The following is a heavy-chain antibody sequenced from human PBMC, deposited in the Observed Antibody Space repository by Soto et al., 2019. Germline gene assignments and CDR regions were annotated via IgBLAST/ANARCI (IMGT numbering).Heavy chain of an antibody. V-gene: IGHV4-30-4*01. CDR1: GGSISNVGYF. CDR2: IYHTGTT. CDR3: ARVMAAMQNWLDP. Sequence: QVQLQESGPGLVKPSQTLSLTCTVSGGSISNVGYFWSWIRQPPGKGLEWIGFIYHTGTTYYNSSLRSRVSISIDTSKSQFSLKLNSVTAADTAVYYWARVMAAMQNWLDPWGQGTLVTVSP. J-gene: IGHJ5*02. D-gene: IGHD2-2*01.